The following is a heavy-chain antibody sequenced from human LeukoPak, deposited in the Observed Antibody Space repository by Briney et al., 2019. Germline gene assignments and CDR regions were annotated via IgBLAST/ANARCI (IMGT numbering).Heavy chain of an antibody. CDR3: AHVLLWFGESAGSSGMDV. CDR2: IIPIFGTA. D-gene: IGHD3-10*01. Sequence: ASVKVSCKASGGTFSSYAISWVRQAPGQGLEWMGGIIPIFGTANYAQKFQGRVTITADKSTSTAYMELSSLRSEDTAVYYCAHVLLWFGESAGSSGMDVWGQGTTVTVSS. CDR1: GGTFSSYA. V-gene: IGHV1-69*06. J-gene: IGHJ6*02.